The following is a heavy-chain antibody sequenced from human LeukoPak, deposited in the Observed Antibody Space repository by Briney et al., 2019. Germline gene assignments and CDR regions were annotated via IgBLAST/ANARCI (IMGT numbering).Heavy chain of an antibody. CDR3: ARESYYGSGSYYILADYYYGMDV. V-gene: IGHV3-7*01. CDR2: IKQDGSEK. J-gene: IGHJ6*02. D-gene: IGHD3-10*01. CDR1: GFTFSSYW. Sequence: GGSLRLSCAASGFTFSSYWMSWVRQAPGKGLEWVANIKQDGSEKYYVDSVKGRFTISRDNAKNSLYLQMNSLRAEDTAVYYCARESYYGSGSYYILADYYYGMDVWGQGTTVTVSS.